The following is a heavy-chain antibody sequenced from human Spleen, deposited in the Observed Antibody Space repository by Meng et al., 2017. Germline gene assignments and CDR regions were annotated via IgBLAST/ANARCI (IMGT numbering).Heavy chain of an antibody. J-gene: IGHJ4*02. V-gene: IGHV3-11*04. CDR1: GFTFSGYY. CDR3: ARATPRYSSSWYEEYYFDY. D-gene: IGHD6-13*01. Sequence: GESLKISCAASGFTFSGYYMSWIRQAPGKGLEWISYISGIGTTIYYADSVKGRFTFSRDNAKNTLYLQMNSLRAEDTAVYYCARATPRYSSSWYEEYYFDYWGQGTLVNVSS. CDR2: ISGIGTTI.